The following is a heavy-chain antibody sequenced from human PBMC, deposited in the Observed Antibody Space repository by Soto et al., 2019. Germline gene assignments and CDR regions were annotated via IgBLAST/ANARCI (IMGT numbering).Heavy chain of an antibody. V-gene: IGHV3-21*01. CDR1: GFTFSSYS. J-gene: IGHJ6*02. Sequence: EVQLVESGGGLVKPGGSLRLSCAASGFTFSSYSMNWVRQAPGKGLEWVSSISSSSSYIYCADSVKGRFTISRDNAKNSLYLQMNSLRAEDTAVYYCARAPRAYYYDSSGYPETAEYYYYYGMDVWGQGTTVTVSS. CDR3: ARAPRAYYYDSSGYPETAEYYYYYGMDV. D-gene: IGHD3-22*01. CDR2: ISSSSSYI.